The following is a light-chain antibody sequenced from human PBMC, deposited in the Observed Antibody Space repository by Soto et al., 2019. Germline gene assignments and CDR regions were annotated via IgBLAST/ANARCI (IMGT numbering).Light chain of an antibody. J-gene: IGKJ1*01. CDR3: QQYYNQWT. CDR1: QSISNN. V-gene: IGKV3-15*01. CDR2: DAS. Sequence: EIVMTQSPATLSVSPGERATLSCRASQSISNNLAWYQQKPGQAPRLLMYDASTRATGIPARFSGSGSGTEFTLTITSLQSEDFVVYYCQQYYNQWTFGQGTKVDIK.